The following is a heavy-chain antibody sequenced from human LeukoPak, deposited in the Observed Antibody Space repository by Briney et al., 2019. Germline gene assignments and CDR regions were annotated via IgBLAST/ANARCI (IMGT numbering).Heavy chain of an antibody. J-gene: IGHJ4*02. D-gene: IGHD3-10*01. CDR2: MRYDGSNK. Sequence: GGSLRLSCAASGFTFSSYGMHWIRQAPGKGLEWVAFMRYDGSNKYYADSVMGRFTISRDNSKNTLYLQMNSLRAEDTAVYYCAKDMVRGVITVFDYWGQGTLVTVSS. CDR1: GFTFSSYG. CDR3: AKDMVRGVITVFDY. V-gene: IGHV3-30*02.